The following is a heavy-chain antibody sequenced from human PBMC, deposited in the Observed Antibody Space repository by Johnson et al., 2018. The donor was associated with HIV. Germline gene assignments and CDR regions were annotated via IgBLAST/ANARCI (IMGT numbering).Heavy chain of an antibody. J-gene: IGHJ3*02. V-gene: IGHV3-23*04. CDR3: ARPMSVADLFDPFDI. Sequence: EVQLVESGGGVVQPGRSLRLSCAASGFTFSSYGMHWVRQAPGKGLEWVSSISGGGDNPYYADSVKGRLTISRDNSRNTLYLQINSLRAEDTAIYYCARPMSVADLFDPFDIWGQGTMVTVSS. CDR1: GFTFSSYG. D-gene: IGHD6-19*01. CDR2: ISGGGDNP.